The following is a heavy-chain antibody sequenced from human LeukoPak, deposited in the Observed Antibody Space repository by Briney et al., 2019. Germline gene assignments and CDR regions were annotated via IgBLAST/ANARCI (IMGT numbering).Heavy chain of an antibody. J-gene: IGHJ3*02. D-gene: IGHD1-26*01. CDR3: ARLIELGYSGGYPDAFDI. V-gene: IGHV4-59*01. CDR1: GGSMSSYY. CDR2: IYDSGST. Sequence: SETLSLTCPVPGGSMSSYYWSWIRQPPGKGLEWIGYIYDSGSTDYNPSLKSRVAISVDASKNQFSLKLSSVTAADTAVYYCARLIELGYSGGYPDAFDIWGQGTLVTVSS.